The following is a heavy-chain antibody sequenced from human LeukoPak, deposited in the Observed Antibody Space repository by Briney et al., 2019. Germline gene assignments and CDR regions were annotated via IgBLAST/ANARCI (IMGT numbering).Heavy chain of an antibody. CDR3: ARGPIYYSTGIYYFDY. J-gene: IGHJ4*02. CDR1: GYTFTSYD. V-gene: IGHV1-8*01. Sequence: ASVKVSCKASGYTFTSYDMNRVRQASGQGLEWMGWMDPNSGNTGSAQNFQGRVTMTRDTSISTAYMELSSLRSEDTAVYYCARGPIYYSTGIYYFDYWGQGTLVTVSS. CDR2: MDPNSGNT. D-gene: IGHD3-10*01.